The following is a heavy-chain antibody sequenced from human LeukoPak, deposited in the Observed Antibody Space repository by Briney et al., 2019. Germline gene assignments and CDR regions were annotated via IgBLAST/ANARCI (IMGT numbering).Heavy chain of an antibody. CDR1: GGSISSYY. CDR2: IYYSGST. J-gene: IGHJ5*02. Sequence: SETLSLTCTVSGGSISSYYLSWIRQPPGKGLEWIGYIYYSGSTNYNPSPKSRVTISVDTSKNQFSLKLSSVTAADTAVYYCARGEGEYDFWSGYYNWFDPWGQGTLVTVSS. CDR3: ARGEGEYDFWSGYYNWFDP. D-gene: IGHD3-3*01. V-gene: IGHV4-59*12.